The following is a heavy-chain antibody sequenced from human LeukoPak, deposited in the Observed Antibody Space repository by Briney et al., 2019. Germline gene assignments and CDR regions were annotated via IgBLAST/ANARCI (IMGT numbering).Heavy chain of an antibody. CDR3: ARVPYGSSYGYTFDY. CDR2: NYHSGST. Sequence: SETLSLTCTVSGYSISSGYYWGWIRQPPGKGLEWIGSNYHSGSTYYNPSLKSRVTISVDTSKNQFSLKLSSVTAADTAVYYCARVPYGSSYGYTFDYWGQGTLVTVSS. J-gene: IGHJ4*02. D-gene: IGHD6-6*01. CDR1: GYSISSGYY. V-gene: IGHV4-38-2*02.